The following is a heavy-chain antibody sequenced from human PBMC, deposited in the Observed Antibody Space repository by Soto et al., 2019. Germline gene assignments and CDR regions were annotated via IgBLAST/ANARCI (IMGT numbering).Heavy chain of an antibody. CDR2: IYYGGGT. V-gene: IGHV4-31*03. CDR1: GGSINSGDYS. D-gene: IGHD2-2*01. J-gene: IGHJ4*02. CDR3: ARTRTDVSTSFDY. Sequence: SETLSLTCTVSGGSINSGDYSWTWIRQLPGKGLEYIGYIYYGGGTYYNPSLKSRLTISLDTSKNQFSLRLSSVTAADMAVYYCARTRTDVSTSFDYWGLGTLVTVSS.